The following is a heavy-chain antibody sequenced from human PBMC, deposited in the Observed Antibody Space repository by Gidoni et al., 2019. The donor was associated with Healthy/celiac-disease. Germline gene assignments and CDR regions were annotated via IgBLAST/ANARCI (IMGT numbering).Heavy chain of an antibody. CDR2: IYPGNSDT. D-gene: IGHD5-12*01. J-gene: IGHJ4*02. CDR1: GYSLTSYW. CDR3: ARHESDGYTVLF. V-gene: IGHV5-51*01. Sequence: EVQLVQSGAEVKNPGESLQISCNGSGYSLTSYWIGRVPLMPGKGLEWMGIIYPGNSDTRYSPSFQGQVTISADKSISTAYLQWSSLKASNTAMYYCARHESDGYTVLFWGQGTLVTASS.